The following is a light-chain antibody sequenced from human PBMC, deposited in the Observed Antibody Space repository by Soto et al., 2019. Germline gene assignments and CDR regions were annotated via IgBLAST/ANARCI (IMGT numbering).Light chain of an antibody. J-gene: IGKJ1*01. CDR1: QGVSSTY. CDR3: HQCGNSHWT. Sequence: EVVLTQSPGGLTLSQGERATLSCRASQGVSSTYLAWYQQKPGQAPRVLIYGASSRATGTPDRFSGSGSGTDFTLTISRLEPEDFAVYYCHQCGNSHWTFGQGTKVDIK. CDR2: GAS. V-gene: IGKV3-20*01.